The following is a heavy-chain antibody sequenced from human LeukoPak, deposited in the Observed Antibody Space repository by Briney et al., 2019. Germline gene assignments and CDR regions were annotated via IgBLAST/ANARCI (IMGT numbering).Heavy chain of an antibody. CDR2: IYYSGST. CDR3: ARLYCSSTSCYIGGDGDY. D-gene: IGHD2-2*02. CDR1: GGSISSYY. V-gene: IGHV4-59*01. Sequence: PSETLSLTCTVSGGSISSYYWSWIRQPPGKGLEWIGYIYYSGSTNYNPSLKSRVTISVATSKNQFSLKLSSVTAADTAVYYCARLYCSSTSCYIGGDGDYWGQGTLVTVSS. J-gene: IGHJ4*02.